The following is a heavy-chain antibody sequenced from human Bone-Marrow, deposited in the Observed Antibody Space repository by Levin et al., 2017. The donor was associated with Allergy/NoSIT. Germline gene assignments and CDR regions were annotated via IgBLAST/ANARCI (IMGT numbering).Heavy chain of an antibody. D-gene: IGHD3-10*01. V-gene: IGHV4-34*01. Sequence: SQTLSLTCAVYGGSFSGYYWSWIRQPPGKGLEWIGEINHSGSTNYNPSLKSRVTISVDTSKNQFSLKLSSVTAADTAVYYCARGQRGWGVTWSRWGQGTLVTVSS. CDR3: ARGQRGWGVTWSR. J-gene: IGHJ4*02. CDR2: INHSGST. CDR1: GGSFSGYY.